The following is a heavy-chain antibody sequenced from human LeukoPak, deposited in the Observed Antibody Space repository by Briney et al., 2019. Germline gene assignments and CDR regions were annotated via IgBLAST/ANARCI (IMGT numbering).Heavy chain of an antibody. CDR2: ISYDGSNK. Sequence: PGRSLRLSCAASGFTFSSYGMHWVRQAPGKGLEWVAVISYDGSNKYYADSVKGRFTISRDNYKNTLFLQMNSLRAEDTAVYYCARSSAVGETYYYDSSGYPSDYWGQGTLVTVSS. CDR3: ARSSAVGETYYYDSSGYPSDY. D-gene: IGHD3-22*01. CDR1: GFTFSSYG. V-gene: IGHV3-30*03. J-gene: IGHJ4*02.